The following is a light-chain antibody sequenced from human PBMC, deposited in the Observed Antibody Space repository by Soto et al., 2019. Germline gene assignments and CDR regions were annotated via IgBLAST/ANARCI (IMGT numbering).Light chain of an antibody. V-gene: IGLV1-40*01. CDR2: GNN. Sequence: QSVLTQPPSVSGAPGQRSTISCTGTSSNIGAGYDVHWYQQLPGTAPKLLIYGNNNRPSGVPDRFSGSKSGTSASLAITGLQAEDEADYYCQSYDSSLNGWVFGGGTKVTVL. CDR1: SSNIGAGYD. J-gene: IGLJ3*02. CDR3: QSYDSSLNGWV.